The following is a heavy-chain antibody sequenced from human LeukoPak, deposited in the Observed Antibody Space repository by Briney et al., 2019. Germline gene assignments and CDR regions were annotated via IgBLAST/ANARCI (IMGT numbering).Heavy chain of an antibody. CDR3: ATQWHGSVWYYGMDV. V-gene: IGHV3-30*02. CDR1: GFTFSSYG. J-gene: IGHJ6*02. CDR2: IRYDGSNK. D-gene: IGHD3-10*01. Sequence: GGSLRLSCAASGFTFSSYGMHWVRQAPGKGLEWVAFIRYDGSNKYYADSVKARFTISRDNSKNTLYLQMDSPRAEDTAMYYCATQWHGSVWYYGMDVWGQGTTVTVSS.